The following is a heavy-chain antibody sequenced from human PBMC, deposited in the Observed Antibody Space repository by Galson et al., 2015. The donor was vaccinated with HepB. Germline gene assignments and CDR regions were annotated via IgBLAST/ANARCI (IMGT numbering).Heavy chain of an antibody. D-gene: IGHD3-3*01. CDR3: ARDITYYDFWSGQVGY. Sequence: SVKVSCKASGYTFTSYGISWVRQAPGQGLEWMGWISAYNGNTNYAQKLQGRVTMTTDTSTSTAYMELRSLRSDDTAVYYCARDITYYDFWSGQVGYWGQGTLVTVSS. V-gene: IGHV1-18*01. CDR1: GYTFTSYG. J-gene: IGHJ4*02. CDR2: ISAYNGNT.